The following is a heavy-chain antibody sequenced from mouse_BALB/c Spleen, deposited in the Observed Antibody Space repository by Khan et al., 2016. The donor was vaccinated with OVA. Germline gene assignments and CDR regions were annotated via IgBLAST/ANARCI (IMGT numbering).Heavy chain of an antibody. Sequence: EVELVESGGGLVKPGGSLTLSCAASGFTFSDYYMYWVRQTPEKRLEWVATISDGGSYIYYLDSVKGRFTISRDDAENNLNLQMSSLKSEDTAMYYCARGYYGDPFAYWGQGTLVTVSA. CDR3: ARGYYGDPFAY. V-gene: IGHV5-4*02. J-gene: IGHJ3*01. CDR1: GFTFSDYY. CDR2: ISDGGSYI. D-gene: IGHD2-13*01.